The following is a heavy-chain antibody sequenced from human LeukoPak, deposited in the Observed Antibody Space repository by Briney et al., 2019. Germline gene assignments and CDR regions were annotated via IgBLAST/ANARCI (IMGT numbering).Heavy chain of an antibody. J-gene: IGHJ4*02. CDR2: INTNTGNP. D-gene: IGHD6-13*01. Sequence: GASVKVSCKASGYIFTNYGMHWVRQAPGQGLEWMGWINTNTGNPTYAQGFTGRFVFSLDTSVSTAYLQISSLKADDTAVYYCARDRYSSSWYSDYWGQGTLVTVSS. CDR3: ARDRYSSSWYSDY. V-gene: IGHV7-4-1*02. CDR1: GYIFTNYG.